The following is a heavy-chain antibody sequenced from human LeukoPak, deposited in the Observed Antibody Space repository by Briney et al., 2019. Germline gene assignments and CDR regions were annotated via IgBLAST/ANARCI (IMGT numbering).Heavy chain of an antibody. CDR3: AREGFDYYDSSGYYSGFFDY. V-gene: IGHV3-33*01. CDR1: GFTFSSYG. CDR2: IWYDGSNK. Sequence: GGSLRLSCAASGFTFSSYGMHWVRQAPGKGLEWVAVIWYDGSNKYYADSVKGRFTISRDNSKNTLYLQMNSLRAEDTAVYYCAREGFDYYDSSGYYSGFFDYWGQGTLVTVSS. D-gene: IGHD3-22*01. J-gene: IGHJ4*02.